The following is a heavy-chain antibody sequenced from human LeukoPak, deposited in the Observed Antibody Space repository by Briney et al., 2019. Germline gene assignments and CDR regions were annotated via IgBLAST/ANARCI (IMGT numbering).Heavy chain of an antibody. CDR1: GGSVSSGIYY. CDR2: IYYSGST. J-gene: IGHJ4*02. D-gene: IGHD2-15*01. V-gene: IGHV4-61*01. CDR3: ARGGYCSGGSCYSPSDFDY. Sequence: PSETLSLTCTVSGGSVSSGIYYWSWIRQPPGKGLEWIGYIYYSGSTKYNPSLKSRVTISRDTSKNQFSLKLSSVTAADTAVYYCARGGYCSGGSCYSPSDFDYWGQGTLVTVSS.